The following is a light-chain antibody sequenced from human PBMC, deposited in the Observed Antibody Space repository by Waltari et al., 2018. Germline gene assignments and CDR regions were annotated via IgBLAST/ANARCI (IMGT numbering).Light chain of an antibody. V-gene: IGLV2-14*03. CDR1: NSDIGYNNY. Sequence: QSALTQPASVSGSPGQSITISCTGTNSDIGYNNYVYWYQQHPGKAPKLMIYDVSHRPSGISNRFSGSKSGNAASLTISGLQAEDEADYYCSSFTSSKTVIFGGGTKLTVL. CDR3: SSFTSSKTVI. J-gene: IGLJ2*01. CDR2: DVS.